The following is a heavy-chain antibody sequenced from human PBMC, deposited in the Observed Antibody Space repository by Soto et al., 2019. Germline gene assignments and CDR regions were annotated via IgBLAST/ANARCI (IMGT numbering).Heavy chain of an antibody. V-gene: IGHV3-33*01. Sequence: QVQLVESGGGVVQPGRSLRLSCAASGFTFSSYGMHWVRQAPGKGLEWVAVIWYDGSNKYYADSVKGRFTISRDNSKNTLYLQMNSLRAEDTAVYYSARDRALCGGDCYYYYGMDVWGQGTTVTVSS. CDR3: ARDRALCGGDCYYYYGMDV. D-gene: IGHD2-21*02. J-gene: IGHJ6*02. CDR1: GFTFSSYG. CDR2: IWYDGSNK.